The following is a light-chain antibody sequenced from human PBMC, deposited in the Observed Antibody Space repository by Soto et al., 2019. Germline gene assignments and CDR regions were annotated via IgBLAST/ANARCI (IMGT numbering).Light chain of an antibody. CDR3: QQRARWPST. CDR2: DGF. Sequence: ALTQSPDVLSLSPGQPATLSCRASESVDRYVAWYQQKAGQAPRLLIYDGFTRATGVAARFSGSGSATDFTLTISSLEPEDFAVYYCQQRARWPSTFGPGTKVEIK. V-gene: IGKV3-11*01. CDR1: ESVDRY. J-gene: IGKJ2*02.